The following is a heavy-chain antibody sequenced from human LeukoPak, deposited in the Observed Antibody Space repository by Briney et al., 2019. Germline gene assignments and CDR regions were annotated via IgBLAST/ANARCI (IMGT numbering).Heavy chain of an antibody. V-gene: IGHV3-33*01. J-gene: IGHJ4*02. CDR3: ARGCGDGYNSVLCAFDY. D-gene: IGHD5-24*01. Sequence: PGGSLRLSCAASGFTFSSYGMHWVRQAPGKGLEWVAVIWYDGSNKYYADSVKGRFTISRDNSKNTLYLQMNSLRAEDTAVYYCARGCGDGYNSVLCAFDYWGQGTLVTVSS. CDR1: GFTFSSYG. CDR2: IWYDGSNK.